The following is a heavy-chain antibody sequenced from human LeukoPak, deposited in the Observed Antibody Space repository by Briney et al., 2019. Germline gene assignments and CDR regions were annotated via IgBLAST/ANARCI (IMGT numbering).Heavy chain of an antibody. Sequence: SGGSLRLSCAAPGFTFRNYWMHWVRQVPGKGLVWVAHLNGDRSSITYADSVKGRFTISRDNAKSTLYLQMNSLRVEDTAVYYCARDRGYSPDVWGQGATVTVSS. V-gene: IGHV3-74*01. J-gene: IGHJ6*02. CDR3: ARDRGYSPDV. D-gene: IGHD5-18*01. CDR1: GFTFRNYW. CDR2: LNGDRSSI.